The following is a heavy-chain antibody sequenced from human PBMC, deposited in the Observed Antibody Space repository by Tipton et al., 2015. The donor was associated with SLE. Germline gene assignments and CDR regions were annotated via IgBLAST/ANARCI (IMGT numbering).Heavy chain of an antibody. V-gene: IGHV4-38-2*02. CDR1: GHSISSGYY. CDR2: IFDSGNT. CDR3: VGTRDADDETGGFDI. Sequence: TLSLTCTVSGHSISSGYYWSWIRQAPGKGLEWLESIFDSGNTYYNPSLKSRVTTSVDTSTNQFSLKLSSVTTADTAMYYCVGTRDADDETGGFDIWGQGTMVTVSS. J-gene: IGHJ3*02. D-gene: IGHD5-24*01.